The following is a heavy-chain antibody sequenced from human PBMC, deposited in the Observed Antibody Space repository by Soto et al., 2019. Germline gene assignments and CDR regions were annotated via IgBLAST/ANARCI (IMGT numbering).Heavy chain of an antibody. V-gene: IGHV1-18*04. CDR1: GYTFTSYG. Sequence: ASVKVSCKASGYTFTSYGISWVRQAPGQGLEWMGWLSAYNGNTNYAQKLQGRVTMTTDTSTSTAYMELRSLRSDDTAAYYCARGGGYDFWSGYVWFDPWGQGTLVTVSS. CDR3: ARGGGYDFWSGYVWFDP. CDR2: LSAYNGNT. D-gene: IGHD3-3*01. J-gene: IGHJ5*02.